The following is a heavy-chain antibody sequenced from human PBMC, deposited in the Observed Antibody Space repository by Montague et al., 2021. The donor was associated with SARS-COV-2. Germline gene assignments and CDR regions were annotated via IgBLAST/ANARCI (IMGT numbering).Heavy chain of an antibody. CDR3: ARGLWFGELLSLYYYYGMDV. CDR1: GDSVSSNSAA. Sequence: CAISGDSVSSNSAAWNWIRQSPLRGLEWLGRTYYRSKWYNDYAVSVKSRITINPDTSKNQFSLQLNSVTPEDTAVYYCARGLWFGELLSLYYYYGMDVWGQGTTVTVSS. J-gene: IGHJ6*02. CDR2: TYYRSKWYN. D-gene: IGHD3-10*01. V-gene: IGHV6-1*01.